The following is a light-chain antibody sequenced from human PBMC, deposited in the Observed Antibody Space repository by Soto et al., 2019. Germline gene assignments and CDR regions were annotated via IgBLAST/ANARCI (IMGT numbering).Light chain of an antibody. Sequence: EIVMTQSPATLSVSPGERATLSCRASQSVSTNLAWYKQKPGQATRLIIYNALTRATGIPDRVSGSVSGTEFTLTISSLQSEDFAFYYGQQCNNWPRTFGQGTKVDI. CDR2: NAL. V-gene: IGKV3-15*01. CDR3: QQCNNWPRT. CDR1: QSVSTN. J-gene: IGKJ1*01.